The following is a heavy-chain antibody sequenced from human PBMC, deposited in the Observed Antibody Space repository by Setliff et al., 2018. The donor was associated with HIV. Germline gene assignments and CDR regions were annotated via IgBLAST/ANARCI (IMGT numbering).Heavy chain of an antibody. Sequence: SETLSLTCTVSGGSISSSSYYWGWIRQPPGKGLERIGTLYFSGSASYNSSLKSRVAISGDTSKNQFSLNLTSVTAADTAVYYCARPVSKNFYGMDVWGLGTTVTVS. CDR2: LYFSGSA. V-gene: IGHV4-39*07. J-gene: IGHJ6*02. CDR3: ARPVSKNFYGMDV. CDR1: GGSISSSSYY.